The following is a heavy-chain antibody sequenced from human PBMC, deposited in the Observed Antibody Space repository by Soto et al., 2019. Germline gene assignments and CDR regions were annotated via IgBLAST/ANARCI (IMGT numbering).Heavy chain of an antibody. J-gene: IGHJ4*02. CDR3: AREGLGYCSSTSCPYPTPFDC. D-gene: IGHD2-2*01. CDR2: INPSGGGT. V-gene: IGHV1-46*01. Sequence: QVQLVQSGAEVKKPGASVKVSCKASGYTFTSYYMHWVRQAPGQGLEWMGIINPSGGGTSYAQKFQGRVTMTRDTSTSTVYMELSSLKSEDTAVYYCAREGLGYCSSTSCPYPTPFDCWGQGTLVTVSS. CDR1: GYTFTSYY.